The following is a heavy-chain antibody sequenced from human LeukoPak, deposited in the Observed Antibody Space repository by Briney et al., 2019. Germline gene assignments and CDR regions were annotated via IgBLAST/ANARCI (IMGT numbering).Heavy chain of an antibody. CDR3: ARGWVAAAGYFDY. CDR2: IYYSGGT. Sequence: SETLSLTCTVSGGSISSTSYYWGWIRQPPGKGLEWIGSIYYSGGTYYNSSLKSRVTISVDTSKNQFSLNLRSVTAADTAVYYCARGWVAAAGYFDYWGQGTLVTVSS. CDR1: GGSISSTSYY. J-gene: IGHJ4*02. D-gene: IGHD6-13*01. V-gene: IGHV4-39*01.